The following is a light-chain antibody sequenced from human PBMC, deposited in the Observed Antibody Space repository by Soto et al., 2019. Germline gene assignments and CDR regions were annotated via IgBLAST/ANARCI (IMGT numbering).Light chain of an antibody. CDR2: EVS. Sequence: QSALTQPPSASGSPGQSVTISCTGTSSDIGAYNYVSWYQQHPGKAPKLMIHEVSKRPSGVPDRFSGSKSGNTASLTVSGLQAEDVADYYCSSCAGSNDRWVFGGGTKVTVL. CDR1: SSDIGAYNY. J-gene: IGLJ3*02. CDR3: SSCAGSNDRWV. V-gene: IGLV2-8*01.